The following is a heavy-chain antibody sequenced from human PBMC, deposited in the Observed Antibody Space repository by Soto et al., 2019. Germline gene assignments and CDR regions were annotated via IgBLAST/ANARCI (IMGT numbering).Heavy chain of an antibody. J-gene: IGHJ6*02. CDR2: IDYSGNT. V-gene: IGHV4-39*02. CDR1: GGSLSSWSYY. Sequence: PSETLSPTRTVSGGSLSSWSYYRGWVRQTPGKGLEWIGSIDYSGNTYYYPSLQSRVTISVDTSKNHFSLKLSAVTAADTALYSCARRRTSYGLDVWGQGTTVTVSS. CDR3: ARRRTSYGLDV.